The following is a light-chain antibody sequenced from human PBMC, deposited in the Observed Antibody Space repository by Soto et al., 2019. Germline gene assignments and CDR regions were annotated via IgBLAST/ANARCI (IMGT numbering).Light chain of an antibody. CDR3: ALWDDSLNGLRV. V-gene: IGLV1-44*01. Sequence: QSVLTQPPSASGTPGQTVTISCSGSSSNIGSNLVNWYQLLPGTTPSLLIYNNNQRPSPVPDRFSGSKSGTSASLDISGLQSEDEGDYFCALWDDSLNGLRVFGGGTKLTVL. CDR2: NNN. J-gene: IGLJ3*02. CDR1: SSNIGSNL.